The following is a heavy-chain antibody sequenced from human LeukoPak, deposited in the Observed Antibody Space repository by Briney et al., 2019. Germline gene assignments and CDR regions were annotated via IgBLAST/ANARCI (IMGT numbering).Heavy chain of an antibody. Sequence: RESLTLSSAPARFSINSSATNCVRHAQGKGLGWDSSINNVASRIYYAGSVRGRFTISRDNAKNSVYLQMNSLRADDTAVYYCTRDAAYYLRYGYFDYWRQRTRVTVST. J-gene: IGHJ4*02. CDR2: INNVASRI. D-gene: IGHD2/OR15-2a*01. CDR1: RFSINSSA. V-gene: IGHV3-21*01. CDR3: TRDAAYYLRYGYFDY.